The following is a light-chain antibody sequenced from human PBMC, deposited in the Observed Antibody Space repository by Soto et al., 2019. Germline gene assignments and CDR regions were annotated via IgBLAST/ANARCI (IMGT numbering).Light chain of an antibody. Sequence: DTQMTQSPSSLSASVGDRVTITCRASQSISTNSNWFQQKPVKDPKLLLYATSSLQSGVPSRFSGSGSGTDFSLTISRLQPEEVATYFCQESYSTRTCCLGTKGDMK. CDR2: ATS. CDR1: QSISTN. J-gene: IGKJ1*01. CDR3: QESYSTRT. V-gene: IGKV1-39*01.